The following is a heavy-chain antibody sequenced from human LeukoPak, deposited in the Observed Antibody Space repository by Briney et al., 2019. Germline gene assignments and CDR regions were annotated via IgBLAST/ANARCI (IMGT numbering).Heavy chain of an antibody. CDR1: GFTFSTYG. CDR3: AELGITMIGGV. J-gene: IGHJ6*04. Sequence: SGGSLRLSCAASGFTFSTYGMNWVRQAPGKGLEWVSCISSSSSYIYYADLVKGRFTISRDNAKNSLYLQINSLRAEDTAVYYCAELGITMIGGVWGKGTTVTISS. V-gene: IGHV3-21*01. D-gene: IGHD3-10*02. CDR2: ISSSSSYI.